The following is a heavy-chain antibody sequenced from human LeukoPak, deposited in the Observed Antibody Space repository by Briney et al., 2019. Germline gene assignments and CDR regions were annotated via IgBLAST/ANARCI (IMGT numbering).Heavy chain of an antibody. D-gene: IGHD6-6*01. CDR3: AREGYSSSPPYYYYYMDV. CDR2: INPNNGGT. Sequence: ASVKVSCKASGYTFTGYYMHWVRQAPGQGLEWMGWINPNNGGTNYAQKFQGRVTMTRDTSISTAYMELSRLRSDDTAVYYCAREGYSSSPPYYYYYMDVWGKGTTVTVSS. J-gene: IGHJ6*03. V-gene: IGHV1-2*02. CDR1: GYTFTGYY.